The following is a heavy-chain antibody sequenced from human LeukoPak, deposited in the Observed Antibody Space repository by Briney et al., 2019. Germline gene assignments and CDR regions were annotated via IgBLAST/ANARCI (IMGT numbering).Heavy chain of an antibody. CDR2: INHSGST. D-gene: IGHD3-10*01. CDR3: GRDAIKNTGRGGGGFDY. V-gene: IGHV4-34*01. Sequence: SETLSLTCAVYGGSFSGYYWSWIRQPPGKGLEWIGEINHSGSTNYNPSLKSRVTISVDTSKNQFSLKLSSVTAAETAVYYCGRDAIKNTGRGGGGFDYWGQGTLVTVSS. CDR1: GGSFSGYY. J-gene: IGHJ4*02.